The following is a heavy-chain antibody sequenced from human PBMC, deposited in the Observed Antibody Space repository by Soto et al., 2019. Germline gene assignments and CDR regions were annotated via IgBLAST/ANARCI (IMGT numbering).Heavy chain of an antibody. CDR3: ARGDRGAFDL. J-gene: IGHJ3*01. D-gene: IGHD1-26*01. V-gene: IGHV3-74*01. CDR2: IHSDGSST. CDR1: GFTFSYYW. Sequence: EVQLVESGGGLVRPGGSLRLSCAASGFTFSYYWMHWVRQATGKGLVWVSRIHSDGSSTTYADFVKGRFIISRDNARNTVDLQMHSVRVEDTAVYYCARGDRGAFDLWGQGTVVTVSS.